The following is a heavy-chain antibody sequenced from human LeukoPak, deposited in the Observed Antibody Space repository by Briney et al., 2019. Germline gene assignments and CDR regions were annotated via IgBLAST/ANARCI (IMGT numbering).Heavy chain of an antibody. D-gene: IGHD2-15*01. CDR1: GGSFSGYY. CDR3: TRNRYCTGGSCYNAFDI. V-gene: IGHV4-59*08. CDR2: FYYTGST. J-gene: IGHJ3*02. Sequence: SETLSLTCAVYGGSFSGYYWSWIRQPPGKGLEWVGYFYYTGSTNYNPSLKSRVTISVDTSKNQFSLKLSSVTAADTAVYYCTRNRYCTGGSCYNAFDIWGQGTMVTVSS.